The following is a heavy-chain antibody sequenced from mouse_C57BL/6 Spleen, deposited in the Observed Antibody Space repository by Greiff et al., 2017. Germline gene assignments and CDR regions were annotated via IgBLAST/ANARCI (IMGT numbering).Heavy chain of an antibody. D-gene: IGHD2-13*01. J-gene: IGHJ3*01. CDR3: ARYGDIYYGAAY. CDR2: ILPGRGST. V-gene: IGHV1-9*01. Sequence: QVQLKESGAELMKPGASVKLSCKATGYTFTGYWIEWVKQRPGHGLEWIGEILPGRGSTNYNEKFKGKATFTADTSSNTAYMQLSSLTTEDSAIYYGARYGDIYYGAAYWGQGTLVTVSA. CDR1: GYTFTGYW.